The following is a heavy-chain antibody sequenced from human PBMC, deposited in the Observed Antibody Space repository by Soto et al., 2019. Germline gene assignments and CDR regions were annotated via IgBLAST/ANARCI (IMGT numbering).Heavy chain of an antibody. J-gene: IGHJ4*02. Sequence: GGSLRLSCAASGFTFSSYSMNWVRQAPGKGLEWVSSISSSTSYIYYADSAQGRFTISRDNAKNSLYLQMNSLRAEDTAVYYCARDRRDGYNSDYWGKGTLVTVSS. V-gene: IGHV3-21*01. CDR3: ARDRRDGYNSDY. D-gene: IGHD5-12*01. CDR2: ISSSTSYI. CDR1: GFTFSSYS.